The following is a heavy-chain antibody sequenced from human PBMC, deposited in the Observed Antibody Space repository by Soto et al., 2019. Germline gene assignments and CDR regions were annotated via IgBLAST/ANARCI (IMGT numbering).Heavy chain of an antibody. D-gene: IGHD6-19*01. V-gene: IGHV3-30-3*01. CDR3: ARDEGRQWLVYYYYYGMDV. CDR1: GFTFSSYA. CDR2: ISYDGSNK. J-gene: IGHJ6*02. Sequence: QVQLVESGGGVVQPGRSLRLSCAASGFTFSSYAMHWVRQAPGKGLEWVAVISYDGSNKYYADSVKGRFTISRDNSKNRLYLQMHSLRAEDTAVYYCARDEGRQWLVYYYYYGMDVWGQGTTVTVSS.